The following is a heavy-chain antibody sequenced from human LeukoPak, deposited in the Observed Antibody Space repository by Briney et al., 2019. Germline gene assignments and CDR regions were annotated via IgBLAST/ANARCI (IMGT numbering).Heavy chain of an antibody. CDR1: GGSITNYY. CDR2: IHYSGST. J-gene: IGHJ6*03. V-gene: IGHV4-59*01. D-gene: IGHD1-14*01. Sequence: SETLSLTCTVSGGSITNYYWTWIRQPPGKGLEWIGYIHYSGSTNYNPSLKSRVTISVDTSKHQFSLKLSSVTAADTAVYYCARASITYYYYHYMGVWGKGTPVTLPS. CDR3: ARASITYYYYHYMGV.